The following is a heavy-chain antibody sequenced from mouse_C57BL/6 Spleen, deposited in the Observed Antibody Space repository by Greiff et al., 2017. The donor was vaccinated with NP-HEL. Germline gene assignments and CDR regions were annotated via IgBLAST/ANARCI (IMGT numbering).Heavy chain of an antibody. CDR2: IDPNRGGT. CDR3: ARDPYFDY. CDR1: GYTFTSYW. Sequence: QVQLKQPGAELVKPGASVKLSCKASGYTFTSYWMHWVKQRPGRGLEWIGRIDPNRGGTKYNEKFKSKATLTVDQPASTAYMQLSSLTSEDSAVYYCARDPYFDYWGQGTTLTVSS. J-gene: IGHJ2*01. V-gene: IGHV1-72*01.